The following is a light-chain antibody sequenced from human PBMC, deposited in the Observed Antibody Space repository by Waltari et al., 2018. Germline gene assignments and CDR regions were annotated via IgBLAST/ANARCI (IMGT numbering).Light chain of an antibody. J-gene: IGKJ4*01. Sequence: DSQMTQSPSSLSASVGDRFPITCQASQDISNYLNWFQQKPGKAPNLLIYDAPNLETGVPSRFSGSGSGTDFTFTISSLQPEEIATYYCQDYDNLPPLTFGGGTKVEIK. CDR2: DAP. CDR1: QDISNY. CDR3: QDYDNLPPLT. V-gene: IGKV1-33*01.